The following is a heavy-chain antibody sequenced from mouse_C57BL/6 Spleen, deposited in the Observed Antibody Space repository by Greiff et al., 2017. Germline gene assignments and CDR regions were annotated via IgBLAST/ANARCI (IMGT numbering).Heavy chain of an antibody. CDR3: ARGRNDGYFFDY. CDR1: GYTFTSYW. Sequence: QVQLQQPGAELVRPGSSVKLSCKASGYTFTSYWMDWVKQRPGQGLEWIGNIYPSDSETHYNQKFKDKATLTVDKSSSTAYMQLSSLTSEDSAVXYCARGRNDGYFFDYGGQGTTLTVSS. V-gene: IGHV1-61*01. CDR2: IYPSDSET. D-gene: IGHD2-3*01. J-gene: IGHJ2*01.